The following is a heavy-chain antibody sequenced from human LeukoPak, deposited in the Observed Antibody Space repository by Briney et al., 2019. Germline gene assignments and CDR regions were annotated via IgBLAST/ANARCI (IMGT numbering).Heavy chain of an antibody. CDR1: GFTFSSYW. J-gene: IGHJ4*02. V-gene: IGHV3-74*01. Sequence: GGSLRLSCAASGFTFSSYWMHWVRQAPGKGLVWVSRINSDGSSTSYADSVKGRFTISRDNAKNTLYLQMNSLRAEDTAVYYCARGTLYYYDISGYKDYGGQGTLVTVSS. CDR2: INSDGSST. CDR3: ARGTLYYYDISGYKDY. D-gene: IGHD3-22*01.